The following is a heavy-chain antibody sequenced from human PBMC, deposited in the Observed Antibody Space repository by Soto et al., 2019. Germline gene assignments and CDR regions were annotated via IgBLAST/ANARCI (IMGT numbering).Heavy chain of an antibody. CDR3: AKGTEQLVHSVFDY. CDR1: GFTLGTYV. D-gene: IGHD6-6*01. J-gene: IGHJ4*02. V-gene: IGHV3-23*01. CDR2: IDSGGGGT. Sequence: EVQLLESGGGLVQPGGSLRLSCAASGFTLGTYVISWVRQAPGKGLEWVSGIDSGGGGTYYADSVKGRFTISTDNSKNTLSLQMNGLRAEDTAVLYCAKGTEQLVHSVFDYWGQGTLVNVSS.